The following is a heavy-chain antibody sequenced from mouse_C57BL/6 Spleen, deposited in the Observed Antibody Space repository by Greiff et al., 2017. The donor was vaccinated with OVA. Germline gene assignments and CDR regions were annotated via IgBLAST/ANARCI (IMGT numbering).Heavy chain of an antibody. CDR3: ARWDY. J-gene: IGHJ2*01. CDR2: INPNNGGT. V-gene: IGHV1-26*01. Sequence: EVQLQQSGPELVKPGASVKISCKASGYTFTDYYMNWVKQSHGKSLELIGDINPNNGGTSYNQKFKGKATLTVDKSSSTAYMELRSLTSEDSAVYYCARWDYWGQGTTLTVAS. CDR1: GYTFTDYY.